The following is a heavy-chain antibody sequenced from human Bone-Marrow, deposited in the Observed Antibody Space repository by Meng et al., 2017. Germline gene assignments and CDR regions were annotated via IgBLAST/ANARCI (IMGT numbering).Heavy chain of an antibody. Sequence: GGSLRLSCAASGFTFDDYAMHWVRQAPGKGLEWVSGISWNSGSIGYADSVKGRVTISRDNAKNSPYLQMNSLRAEDTALYYCAKLSGWFDPWGQGTLVTVSS. CDR2: ISWNSGSI. J-gene: IGHJ5*02. D-gene: IGHD3-10*01. V-gene: IGHV3-9*01. CDR1: GFTFDDYA. CDR3: AKLSGWFDP.